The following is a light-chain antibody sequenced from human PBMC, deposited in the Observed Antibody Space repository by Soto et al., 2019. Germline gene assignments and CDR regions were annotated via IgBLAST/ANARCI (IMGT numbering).Light chain of an antibody. CDR2: GAT. CDR3: LQDYNYPRT. CDR1: QDIRTE. V-gene: IGKV1-6*01. Sequence: ALQMTQSPSSLSASVGDRVTITCRASQDIRTELGWYQQKPGKAPNLLIYGATTLQSGVPSRFSGSGSGTDFTLTISGLQPDDFATYYCLQDYNYPRTFGQGTKVEVK. J-gene: IGKJ1*01.